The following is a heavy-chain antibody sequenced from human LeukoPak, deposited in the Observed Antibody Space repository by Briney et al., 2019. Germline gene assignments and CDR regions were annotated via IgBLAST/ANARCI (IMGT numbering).Heavy chain of an antibody. CDR2: MNPNSGNT. CDR1: GYTFTSHD. D-gene: IGHD3-16*01. CDR3: ARTLGGYYYYGMDV. J-gene: IGHJ6*02. Sequence: GASVKVSCKASGYTFTSHDINWVRQATGQGLEWMGWMNPNSGNTGYAQKFQGRVTMTRNTSISTAYMELSSLRSEDTAVYYCARTLGGYYYYGMDVWGQGTTVTVSS. V-gene: IGHV1-8*01.